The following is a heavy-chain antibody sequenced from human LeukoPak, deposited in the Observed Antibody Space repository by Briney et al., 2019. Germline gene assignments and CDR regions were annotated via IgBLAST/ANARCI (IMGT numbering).Heavy chain of an antibody. CDR2: FDPEDGET. J-gene: IGHJ4*02. Sequence: ASVKVSCKVSGYTLTELSMHWVRQAPGKGLEWMGGFDPEDGETIYAQKSQGRVTMTEDTSTDTAYMELSSLRSEDTAVYYCATLDGGYPHFDYWGQGTLVTVSS. CDR1: GYTLTELS. CDR3: ATLDGGYPHFDY. D-gene: IGHD4-17*01. V-gene: IGHV1-24*01.